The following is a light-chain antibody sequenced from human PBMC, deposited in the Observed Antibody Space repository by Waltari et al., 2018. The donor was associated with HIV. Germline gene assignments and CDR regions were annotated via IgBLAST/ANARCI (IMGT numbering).Light chain of an antibody. Sequence: QSVLTQPPSASGTPGQRVTISCSGSSSNIGSNTVNWYQQRPGTAPKLLIYSHKQRPSGVPDRFSGSKSGTSASLAISGLQSEDEADYYCTAWDDGLSDPVFGGGTKLTVL. CDR3: TAWDDGLSDPV. J-gene: IGLJ3*02. CDR2: SHK. V-gene: IGLV1-44*01. CDR1: SSNIGSNT.